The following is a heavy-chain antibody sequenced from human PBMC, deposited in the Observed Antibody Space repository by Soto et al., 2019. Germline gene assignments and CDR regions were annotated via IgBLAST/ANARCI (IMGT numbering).Heavy chain of an antibody. CDR2: INHSGST. CDR3: ARVVNPGGYSYGYYYYYGMDV. Sequence: SETLSLTCAVYGGSFSGYYWSWIRQPPGKGLEWIGEINHSGSTNYNPSLKSRVTISVDTSKNQFSLKLSSVTAADTAVYYCARVVNPGGYSYGYYYYYGMDVWGQGTTVTVSS. V-gene: IGHV4-34*01. CDR1: GGSFSGYY. D-gene: IGHD5-18*01. J-gene: IGHJ6*02.